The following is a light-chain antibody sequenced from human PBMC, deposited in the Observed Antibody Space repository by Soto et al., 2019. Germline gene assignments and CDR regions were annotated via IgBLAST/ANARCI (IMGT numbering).Light chain of an antibody. CDR1: GATSD. Sequence: QSVLTQPPSVSGAPGQRVTISCVGATSDVHWYQHLPGAAPKLLIYGNSNRPSGVPDRFSGSKSGTSASLAITGLQAEDEADYYCQSYDSSLSGYVVFGGGTKVTVL. CDR2: GNS. J-gene: IGLJ2*01. V-gene: IGLV1-40*01. CDR3: QSYDSSLSGYVV.